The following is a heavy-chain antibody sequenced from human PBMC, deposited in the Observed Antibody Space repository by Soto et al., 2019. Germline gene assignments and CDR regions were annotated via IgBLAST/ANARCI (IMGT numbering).Heavy chain of an antibody. CDR1: GFTFGSYW. V-gene: IGHV3-74*01. Sequence: EVQLVESGGGLVQPGGSLRVSCAASGFTFGSYWMNWVRQAPGKGLVWVSRIDSDGSSTTYADSVKGRFTTSRDHAKNTLYMQMSSLSVEDTAVYYCARGRPYGMDVWGQGTRVNVSS. CDR3: ARGRPYGMDV. J-gene: IGHJ6*02. CDR2: IDSDGSST.